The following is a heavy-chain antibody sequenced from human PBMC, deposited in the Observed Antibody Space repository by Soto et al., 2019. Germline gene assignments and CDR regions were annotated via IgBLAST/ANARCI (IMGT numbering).Heavy chain of an antibody. CDR3: ARDSSGWNWFDP. D-gene: IGHD6-19*01. Sequence: SETLSLTCTVSGGSISSGDYFWSWFRQPPGEGLEWIGYIYHSGSAYYNPSLKSRVTISVDTSKNQFSLKLSSVTAADTAVYYCARDSSGWNWFDPWGQGTLVTVSS. CDR1: GGSISSGDYF. J-gene: IGHJ5*02. V-gene: IGHV4-30-4*01. CDR2: IYHSGSA.